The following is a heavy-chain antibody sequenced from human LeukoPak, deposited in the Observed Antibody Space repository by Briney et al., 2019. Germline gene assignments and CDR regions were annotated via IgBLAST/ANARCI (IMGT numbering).Heavy chain of an antibody. Sequence: PGGSLRLSCAASGFTFRKYPMHWVRQAPGKGLEWVAVFTYDGSDRYYVDSVKGRFTISRDNSKNTLFLQMNSLRPEDTAVYYCAREADAFDIWGQGTMVTVSS. CDR1: GFTFRKYP. J-gene: IGHJ3*02. V-gene: IGHV3-30*04. CDR3: AREADAFDI. CDR2: FTYDGSDR.